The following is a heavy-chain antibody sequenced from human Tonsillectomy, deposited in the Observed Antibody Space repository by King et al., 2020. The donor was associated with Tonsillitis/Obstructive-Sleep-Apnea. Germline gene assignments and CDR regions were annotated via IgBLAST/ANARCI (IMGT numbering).Heavy chain of an antibody. D-gene: IGHD2-2*01. CDR2: IYPGDSDT. J-gene: IGHJ6*02. CDR3: ARQFGPPSFAYYYYGMDV. Sequence: QLVQSGAEVKKPGESLKISCKGSGYSFTSYWIGWVRQMPGKGLEWMGIIYPGDSDTKYSPSFQGQVTISADKSISTAYLQWSSLKASDTAMYYCARQFGPPSFAYYYYGMDVWGQGTTVTVSS. V-gene: IGHV5-51*01. CDR1: GYSFTSYW.